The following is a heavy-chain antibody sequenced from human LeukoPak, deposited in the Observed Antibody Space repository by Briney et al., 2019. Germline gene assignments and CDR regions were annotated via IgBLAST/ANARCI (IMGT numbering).Heavy chain of an antibody. CDR1: GYTFTSYA. CDR2: INAGNGNT. CDR3: ARDNPYVVRGVITYYYYGMDV. V-gene: IGHV1-3*01. Sequence: ASVKVSCKASGYTFTSYAMHWVRQAPGQRLEWMGWINAGNGNTKYSQKFQGRVTITRDTSASTAYMELSSLRSEDTAVYYCARDNPYVVRGVITYYYYGMDVRGKGTTVTVSS. D-gene: IGHD3-10*01. J-gene: IGHJ6*04.